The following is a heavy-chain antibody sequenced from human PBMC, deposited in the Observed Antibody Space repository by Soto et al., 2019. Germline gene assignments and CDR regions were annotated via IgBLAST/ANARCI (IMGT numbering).Heavy chain of an antibody. CDR2: INPSGGST. J-gene: IGHJ6*02. Sequence: ASVKVSCKASGYTFTSYYMHWVRQAPGQGLEWMGIINPSGGSTSYAQKFQGRVTMTRDTSTSTVYMELSSLRSEETAVYYCARESCSSTSCLYGMDVWGQGTTVTVSS. D-gene: IGHD2-2*01. V-gene: IGHV1-46*01. CDR3: ARESCSSTSCLYGMDV. CDR1: GYTFTSYY.